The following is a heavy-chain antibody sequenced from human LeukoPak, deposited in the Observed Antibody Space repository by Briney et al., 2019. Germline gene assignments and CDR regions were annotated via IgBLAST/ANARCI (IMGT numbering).Heavy chain of an antibody. J-gene: IGHJ6*02. D-gene: IGHD3-3*01. CDR3: ARMYYDFWSGRALVYYYFYGMDV. CDR1: GFTFSSYA. Sequence: PGGSLRLSCAASGFTFSSYAMHWVRQAPGKGLGWVAVISYVGSNKYYADSVKGRLTIYRDNSKNTLYLQMNSLRAEDTAVYYCARMYYDFWSGRALVYYYFYGMDVWGQGTTVTVSS. V-gene: IGHV3-30-3*01. CDR2: ISYVGSNK.